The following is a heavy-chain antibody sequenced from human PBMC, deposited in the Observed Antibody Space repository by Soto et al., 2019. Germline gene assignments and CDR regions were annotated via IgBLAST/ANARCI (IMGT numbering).Heavy chain of an antibody. J-gene: IGHJ5*02. Sequence: QVQLVQSGAEVKKPGSSVKVSCKASGGTFSSYAISWVRQAPGQGLEWMGGIIPIFGTANYAQKFQGRVTITADESTSTAYMERSSLRSEDTAVYYCASGYSCSSTSCYVGWFDPWGQGTLVTVSS. CDR2: IIPIFGTA. D-gene: IGHD2-2*01. CDR3: ASGYSCSSTSCYVGWFDP. CDR1: GGTFSSYA. V-gene: IGHV1-69*01.